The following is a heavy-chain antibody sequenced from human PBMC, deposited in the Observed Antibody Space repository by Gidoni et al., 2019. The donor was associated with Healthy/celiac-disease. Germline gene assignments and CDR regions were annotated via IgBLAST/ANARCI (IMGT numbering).Heavy chain of an antibody. Sequence: QVQLQQWGAGLLKPSETLSLTCAVYGGSFSGYYWSWIRQPPGKGLEWIGEINHSGSTNYNPSLKSRVTISVDTSKNQFSLKLSSVTAADTAVYYCARVEMVHYYGMDVWGQGTTVTVSS. J-gene: IGHJ6*02. CDR1: GGSFSGYY. CDR2: INHSGST. CDR3: ARVEMVHYYGMDV. D-gene: IGHD2-8*01. V-gene: IGHV4-34*01.